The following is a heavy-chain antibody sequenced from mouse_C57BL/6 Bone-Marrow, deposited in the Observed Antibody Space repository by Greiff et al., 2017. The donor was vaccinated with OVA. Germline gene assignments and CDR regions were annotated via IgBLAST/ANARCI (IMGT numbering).Heavy chain of an antibody. CDR2: IDPENGDT. CDR1: GFNIKDDY. D-gene: IGHD4-1*01. J-gene: IGHJ2*01. CDR3: TTENWDDY. Sequence: EVQLKESGAELVRPGASVKLSCTASGFNIKDDYMHWVKQRPEQGLEWIGWIDPENGDTEYASKFQGKATITADTSSNTAYLQLSSLTSEDTAVYYCTTENWDDYWGQGTTLTVSS. V-gene: IGHV14-4*01.